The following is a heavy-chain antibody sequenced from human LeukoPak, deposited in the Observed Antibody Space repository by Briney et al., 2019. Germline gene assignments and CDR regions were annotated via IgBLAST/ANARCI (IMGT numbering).Heavy chain of an antibody. CDR3: ARGPGDDSSGYYADY. CDR2: IYYSGST. D-gene: IGHD3-22*01. V-gene: IGHV4-39*07. Sequence: SETLSLTCTVSGGSISSSSYYWGWIRQPPGKGLEWIGSIYYSGSTNYNPSLKSRVTISVDTSKNQFSLKLSSVTAADTAVYYCARGPGDDSSGYYADYWGQGTLVTVSS. CDR1: GGSISSSSYY. J-gene: IGHJ4*02.